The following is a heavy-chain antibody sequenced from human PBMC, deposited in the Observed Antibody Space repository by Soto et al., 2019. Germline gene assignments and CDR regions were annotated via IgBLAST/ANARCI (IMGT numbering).Heavy chain of an antibody. J-gene: IGHJ3*02. V-gene: IGHV4-59*01. CDR2: IYYSGST. D-gene: IGHD3-3*01. CDR1: GGSISSYY. CDR3: ARGGVLRFLEWLPRDVAFDI. Sequence: SETLSLTCTVSGGSISSYYWSWIRQPPGKGLEWIGYIYYSGSTNYNPSLKSRVTISVDTSKNQFSLKLSSVTAEDTAVYYCARGGVLRFLEWLPRDVAFDIWGQGTMVTVSS.